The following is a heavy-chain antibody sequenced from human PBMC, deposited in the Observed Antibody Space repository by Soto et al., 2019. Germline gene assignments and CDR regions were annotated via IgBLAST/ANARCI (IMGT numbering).Heavy chain of an antibody. V-gene: IGHV3-23*01. CDR1: GFTFSSYA. CDR3: ATPKNYDFWSGYYKSFGELFL. CDR2: ISGSGGST. D-gene: IGHD3-3*01. Sequence: PGGSLRLSCAASGFTFSSYAMSWVRQAPGKGLEWVSAISGSGGSTYYADSVKGRFTISRDNSKNTLYLQMNSLRAEDTAVYYCATPKNYDFWSGYYKSFGELFLWGQGTLVTVSS. J-gene: IGHJ4*02.